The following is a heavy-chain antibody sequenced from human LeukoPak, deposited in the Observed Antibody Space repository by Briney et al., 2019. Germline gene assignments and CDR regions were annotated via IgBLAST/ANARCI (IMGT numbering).Heavy chain of an antibody. V-gene: IGHV4-61*02. CDR2: IYTSGST. Sequence: SQTLSLTCTVSGGTISSGSYYWSWIRQPAGKGLEWIGRIYTSGSTNYNPSLKSRVTISVDTSKNQFSLKLSSVTAADTAVYYCARGVIVVVPYYLDYWGQGTLVTVSS. CDR3: ARGVIVVVPYYLDY. J-gene: IGHJ4*02. CDR1: GGTISSGSYY. D-gene: IGHD3-22*01.